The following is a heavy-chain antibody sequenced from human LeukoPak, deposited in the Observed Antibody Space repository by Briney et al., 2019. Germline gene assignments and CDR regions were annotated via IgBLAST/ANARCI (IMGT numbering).Heavy chain of an antibody. CDR3: ARYCSRTSCYGDAFDI. Sequence: ASVKVSCKASGDTFTGYYMHWVRQAPGQGLEWVGWINPNSGGTNYAQRFQGRVTMTKDTSISTAYMELSRLRSDDTAVYYCARYCSRTSCYGDAFDIWRQGTMVTVSS. CDR2: INPNSGGT. CDR1: GDTFTGYY. D-gene: IGHD2-2*01. J-gene: IGHJ3*02. V-gene: IGHV1-2*02.